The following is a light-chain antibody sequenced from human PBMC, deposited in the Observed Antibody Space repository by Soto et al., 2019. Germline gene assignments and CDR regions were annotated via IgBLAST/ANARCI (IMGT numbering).Light chain of an antibody. Sequence: QSALTQPPSASGSPGQSVPISCTGTSSDVGGYNFVSWYQQHPGKAPKLMIYGVSKRPSGVPDRFSGSKSGNTASLTVSGLQADDEADYYCTSYAGSNIPVVFGGGTKVTVL. CDR3: TSYAGSNIPVV. J-gene: IGLJ2*01. V-gene: IGLV2-8*01. CDR2: GVS. CDR1: SSDVGGYNF.